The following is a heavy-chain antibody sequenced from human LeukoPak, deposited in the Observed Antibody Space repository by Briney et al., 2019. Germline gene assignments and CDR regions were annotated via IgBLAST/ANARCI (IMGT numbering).Heavy chain of an antibody. V-gene: IGHV1-2*02. D-gene: IGHD2-2*01. J-gene: IGHJ5*02. Sequence: GASVKVSCKAFGYTFTGYYMHWVRQAPGQGLEWMGWINPNSGGTNYAQKFQGRVTMTRDTSISTAYMELSRLRSDDTAVYYCAREAPLGYCSSTSCYPVGWFDPWGQGTLVTVSS. CDR3: AREAPLGYCSSTSCYPVGWFDP. CDR2: INPNSGGT. CDR1: GYTFTGYY.